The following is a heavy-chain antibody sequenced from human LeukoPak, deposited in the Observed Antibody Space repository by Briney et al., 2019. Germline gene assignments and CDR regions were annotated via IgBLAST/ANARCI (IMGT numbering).Heavy chain of an antibody. CDR3: ASANRDGYNRAAFGI. CDR1: GGSISSSY. CDR2: IYNSGST. D-gene: IGHD5-24*01. V-gene: IGHV4-59*01. Sequence: SETLSLTCTVSGGSISSSYWSWIRQPPGKGLEWIAYIYNSGSTNYNPSLKSRVTISVDTSKNQFSLKLSSVTAADTALYYCASANRDGYNRAAFGIWGQGTMVTVSS. J-gene: IGHJ3*02.